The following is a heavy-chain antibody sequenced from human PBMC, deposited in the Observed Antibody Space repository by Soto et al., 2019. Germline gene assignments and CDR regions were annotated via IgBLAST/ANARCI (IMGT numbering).Heavy chain of an antibody. Sequence: SETLSLTCTVSGGSISGFFLTWVRQPPGMPLEGLGHVAASGSTAYNPSLRSRLSLSLDVSKNRFSLELTSVTAADTATYFCARGGSTHYYYGLDVWGQGTTVTVYS. J-gene: IGHJ6*02. CDR3: ARGGSTHYYYGLDV. CDR1: GGSISGFF. CDR2: VAASGST. V-gene: IGHV4-4*07.